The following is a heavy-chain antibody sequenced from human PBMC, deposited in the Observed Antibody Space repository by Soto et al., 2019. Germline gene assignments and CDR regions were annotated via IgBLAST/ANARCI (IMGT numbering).Heavy chain of an antibody. Sequence: GASVKVSCKASGYTFTSYDINWVRQATGQGLEWMGWMNPNSGNTGYAQKFQGRVTMTRNTSISTAYMELSSLRSEDTAVYYCARDTYIVVVTDYYYYGMDVWGQGTTVTVSS. D-gene: IGHD2-21*02. V-gene: IGHV1-8*01. J-gene: IGHJ6*02. CDR1: GYTFTSYD. CDR3: ARDTYIVVVTDYYYYGMDV. CDR2: MNPNSGNT.